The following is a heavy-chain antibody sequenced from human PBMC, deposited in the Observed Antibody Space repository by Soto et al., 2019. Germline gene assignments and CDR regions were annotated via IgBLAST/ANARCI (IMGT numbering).Heavy chain of an antibody. J-gene: IGHJ3*02. CDR3: ATTVAYCGGDCYSDDAFDI. D-gene: IGHD2-21*02. Sequence: GESLKISCKGSGYSFTSYWIGWVRQMPGKGLEWMGIIYPGDSDTRYSPSFQGQVTISADKSISTAYLQWSSLKASDTAMYYCATTVAYCGGDCYSDDAFDIWGQGTMVTVSS. V-gene: IGHV5-51*01. CDR1: GYSFTSYW. CDR2: IYPGDSDT.